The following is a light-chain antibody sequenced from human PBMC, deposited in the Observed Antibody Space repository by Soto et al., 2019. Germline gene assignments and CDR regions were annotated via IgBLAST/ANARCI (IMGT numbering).Light chain of an antibody. CDR1: QSISNY. V-gene: IGKV1-39*01. CDR2: SAS. J-gene: IGKJ3*01. Sequence: DIQMTQSPSSLSASVGDRVTITCRASQSISNYLNWYQQRPGKAPKLLIYSASTLQSGVPSRFSGRGSGTDFTLTISSLQPEDFATYFCQQGYITPLTFGPGTKVDIK. CDR3: QQGYITPLT.